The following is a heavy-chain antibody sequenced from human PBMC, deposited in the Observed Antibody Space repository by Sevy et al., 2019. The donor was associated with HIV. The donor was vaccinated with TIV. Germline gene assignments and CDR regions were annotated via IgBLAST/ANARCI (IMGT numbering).Heavy chain of an antibody. Sequence: GGSLRLSCAASGFTFITYDMHWVRHVTGKGLEWVSGVGPAGDTFYPGSVKGRFTISRENAKNSLYLQMNNLRAGDTAVYYCTRSGGYSDYGMHVWGQGTTVTVSS. V-gene: IGHV3-13*01. CDR2: VGPAGDT. J-gene: IGHJ6*02. CDR1: GFTFITYD. CDR3: TRSGGYSDYGMHV. D-gene: IGHD5-12*01.